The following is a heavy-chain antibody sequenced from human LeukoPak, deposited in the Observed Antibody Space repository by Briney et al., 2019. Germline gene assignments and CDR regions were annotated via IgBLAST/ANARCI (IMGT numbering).Heavy chain of an antibody. Sequence: MPSETLSLTCAVYGGSFSGYYWSWIRQPPGKGLEWIGEINHSGSTNYNPSLKSRVTISVDTSKNQFSLKLSSVTAADTAVYYCARLRKDRIQLWPRTFDYWGQGTLVTVSS. CDR3: ARLRKDRIQLWPRTFDY. CDR1: GGSFSGYY. J-gene: IGHJ4*02. V-gene: IGHV4-34*01. D-gene: IGHD5-18*01. CDR2: INHSGST.